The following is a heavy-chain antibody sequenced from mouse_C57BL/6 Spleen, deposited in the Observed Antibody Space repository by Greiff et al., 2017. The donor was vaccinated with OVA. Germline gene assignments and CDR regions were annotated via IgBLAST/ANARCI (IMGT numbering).Heavy chain of an antibody. CDR3: AREVAQYYYAMDY. CDR2: IDPSDSYT. Sequence: QVQLQQPGAELVMPGASVKLSCKASGYTFTSYWMHWVKQRPGQGLEWIGEIDPSDSYTNYNQKFKGKSTLTVDKSSSTAYMQLSSLTSEDSAVYYCAREVAQYYYAMDYWGQGTSVTVSS. CDR1: GYTFTSYW. V-gene: IGHV1-69*01. J-gene: IGHJ4*01. D-gene: IGHD1-1*02.